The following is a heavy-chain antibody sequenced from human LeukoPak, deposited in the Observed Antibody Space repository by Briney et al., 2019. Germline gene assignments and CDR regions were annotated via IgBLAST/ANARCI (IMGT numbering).Heavy chain of an antibody. CDR3: ASDDNWGFDY. CDR1: GFAFSDYS. Sequence: PGGSLRLSCAASGFAFSDYSMNWVRQAPGKGLEWVANTRGSGSGMGSGNYYACAVKGRFTISRDNAKNSRYLQMNSLRAEDTAFYYCASDDNWGFDYWGQGALVTVSS. D-gene: IGHD7-27*01. J-gene: IGHJ4*02. V-gene: IGHV3-21*05. CDR2: TRGSGSGMGSGN.